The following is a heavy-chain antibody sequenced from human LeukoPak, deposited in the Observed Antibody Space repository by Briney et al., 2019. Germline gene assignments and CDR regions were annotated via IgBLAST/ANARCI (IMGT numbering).Heavy chain of an antibody. CDR1: GSSFTNYW. Sequence: GESLKISCKSSGSSFTNYWIGWVRQMPGKGLEWMGIIYPADSHTRYSPSFQGEVTISADKSISTAYLQWSSLKASDTAMYYCATTPGDYGGNLDWYFDFWGRGTLVTVSS. J-gene: IGHJ2*01. CDR2: IYPADSHT. V-gene: IGHV5-51*01. CDR3: ATTPGDYGGNLDWYFDF. D-gene: IGHD4-23*01.